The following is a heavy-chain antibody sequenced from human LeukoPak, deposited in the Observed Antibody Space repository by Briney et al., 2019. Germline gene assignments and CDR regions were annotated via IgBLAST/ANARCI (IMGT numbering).Heavy chain of an antibody. V-gene: IGHV3-48*04. J-gene: IGHJ4*02. CDR3: ARLGAAIGHDY. Sequence: PGGSLRLSCAASGFTFSSYSMNWVRQAPGKGLEWVSYISSSSSTIYYADSVKGRFTISRDNAKNSLYLQMNSLRAEDTAVYYCARLGAAIGHDYWGQGTLVTVSS. CDR2: ISSSSSTI. CDR1: GFTFSSYS. D-gene: IGHD2-2*01.